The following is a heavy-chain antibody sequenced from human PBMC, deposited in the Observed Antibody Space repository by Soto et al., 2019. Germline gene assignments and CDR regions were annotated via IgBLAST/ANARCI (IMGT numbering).Heavy chain of an antibody. D-gene: IGHD3-3*02. Sequence: QLQLQESGPGLVKPSETLSLTCTVSGGSISSSSYYWGWIRQPPGKGLEWIGSIYYSGSTYYNPSLKSRATRSVDTSKNQFSLKLSSVTAADTAVYYCASPKIAFYNWFDPWGQGTLVTVSS. CDR3: ASPKIAFYNWFDP. CDR1: GGSISSSSYY. CDR2: IYYSGST. V-gene: IGHV4-39*01. J-gene: IGHJ5*02.